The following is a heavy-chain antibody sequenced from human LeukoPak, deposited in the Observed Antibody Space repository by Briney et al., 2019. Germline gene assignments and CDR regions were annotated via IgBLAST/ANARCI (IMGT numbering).Heavy chain of an antibody. V-gene: IGHV3-30-3*01. Sequence: GGSLRLSCAASGFTFSSYAMHWVRQAPGKGLEWVAVISYDGSNKYYADSVKGRFTISRDNSKNTLYLQMNSLRAEDTAVYYCAGDGCQTTVADTYYYYYGMDVWGQGTTVTVSS. D-gene: IGHD6-19*01. J-gene: IGHJ6*02. CDR2: ISYDGSNK. CDR3: AGDGCQTTVADTYYYYYGMDV. CDR1: GFTFSSYA.